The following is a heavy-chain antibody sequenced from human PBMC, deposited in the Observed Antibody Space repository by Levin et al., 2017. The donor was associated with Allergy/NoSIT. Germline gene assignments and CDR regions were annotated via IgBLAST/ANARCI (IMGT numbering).Heavy chain of an antibody. D-gene: IGHD6-13*01. CDR3: ARRPSSSWSCFDP. CDR2: IKQDGSEK. V-gene: IGHV3-7*01. Sequence: GGSLRLSCAASGFTFSSYWMNWVRQAPGKGLEWVATIKQDGSEKYYVASVKGRFTIFRDNAKNSLYLQMNSLRAEDTALYYCARRPSSSWSCFDPWGKGTLVTVS. J-gene: IGHJ5*02. CDR1: GFTFSSYW.